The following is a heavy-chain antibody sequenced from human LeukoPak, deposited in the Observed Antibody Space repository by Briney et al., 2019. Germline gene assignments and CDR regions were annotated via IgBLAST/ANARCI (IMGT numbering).Heavy chain of an antibody. CDR1: GFTFNSYW. J-gene: IGHJ3*02. D-gene: IGHD7-27*01. CDR3: ARGAVLGAFDI. Sequence: GGSLRLSCAASGFTFNSYWMSWVRQAPGKGLEWVASIKQDGSEKYYVDSVKGRFTISRDNAKNSLYLQMNSLRAEDTAVYYCARGAVLGAFDIWGQGTMVTVSS. CDR2: IKQDGSEK. V-gene: IGHV3-7*01.